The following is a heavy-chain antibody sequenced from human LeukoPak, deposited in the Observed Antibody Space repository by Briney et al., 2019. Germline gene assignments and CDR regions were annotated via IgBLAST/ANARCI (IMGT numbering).Heavy chain of an antibody. D-gene: IGHD3-10*01. Sequence: ASVKVSCKASGYTFTSYDINWVRQATGQGLEWMGWMNPNSGNTGYAQKFQGRVTMTRNTSISTAYMELSSLRSEDTAVYYCARGVGLWFGELTYYYYYYMDVWGKGTTVTISS. CDR3: ARGVGLWFGELTYYYYYYMDV. CDR1: GYTFTSYD. V-gene: IGHV1-8*01. CDR2: MNPNSGNT. J-gene: IGHJ6*03.